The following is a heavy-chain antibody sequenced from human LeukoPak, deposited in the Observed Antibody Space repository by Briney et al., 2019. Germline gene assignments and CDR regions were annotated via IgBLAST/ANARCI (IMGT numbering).Heavy chain of an antibody. CDR1: GFTFSSYW. Sequence: GGSLRLSCAASGFTFSSYWMHWVRQAPGKGLVWVSRINSDGSSTSYADSVKGRFTISRDNSKNTLYLQMNSLRAEDTAVYYCARDRRHYYDSSGYYYGYYFDYWGQGTLVTVSS. D-gene: IGHD3-22*01. CDR3: ARDRRHYYDSSGYYYGYYFDY. J-gene: IGHJ4*02. CDR2: INSDGSST. V-gene: IGHV3-74*01.